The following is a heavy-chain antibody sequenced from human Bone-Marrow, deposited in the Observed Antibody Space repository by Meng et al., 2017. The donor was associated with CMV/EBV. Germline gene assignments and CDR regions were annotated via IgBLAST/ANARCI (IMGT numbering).Heavy chain of an antibody. Sequence: GESLKISCAASGFTFRAYGVHWVRQAPGKGLEWVANIKQDGSEKYYVDSVKGRFTISRDNAKNSLYLQMNSLRAEDTAVYYCAREFLPTYYDFWSGYRAFDIWGQGTMVTVSS. V-gene: IGHV3-7*01. J-gene: IGHJ3*02. D-gene: IGHD3-3*01. CDR3: AREFLPTYYDFWSGYRAFDI. CDR1: GFTFRAYG. CDR2: IKQDGSEK.